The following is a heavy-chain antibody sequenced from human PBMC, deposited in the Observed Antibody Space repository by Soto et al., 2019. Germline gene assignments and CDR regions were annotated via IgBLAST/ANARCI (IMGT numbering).Heavy chain of an antibody. CDR1: GGSISSSSYY. J-gene: IGHJ6*03. CDR3: AGSNYYYYYMDV. V-gene: IGHV4-39*01. CDR2: IYYSGST. Sequence: PSETLSVTCTVSGGSISSSSYYWGWIRQPPGKGLEWIGSIYYSGSTYYNPSLKSRVTISVDTSKNQFSLKLSSVTAADTAVYYCAGSNYYYYYMDVWGKGTTVTVSS.